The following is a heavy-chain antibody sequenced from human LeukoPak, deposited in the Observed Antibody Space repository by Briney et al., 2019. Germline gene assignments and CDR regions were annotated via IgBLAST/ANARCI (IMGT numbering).Heavy chain of an antibody. V-gene: IGHV3-23*01. Sequence: GGSLRLSCAASGFTFSSYAMSWVRQAPGKGLEWVSAISGSGGSTYYADSVKGRFTISRDNSKNTLYLQMNSLRAEDTAVYYCAKGDRDRYCGSTSCYLFDYWGQGTLVTVSS. D-gene: IGHD2-2*01. CDR3: AKGDRDRYCGSTSCYLFDY. CDR2: ISGSGGST. CDR1: GFTFSSYA. J-gene: IGHJ4*02.